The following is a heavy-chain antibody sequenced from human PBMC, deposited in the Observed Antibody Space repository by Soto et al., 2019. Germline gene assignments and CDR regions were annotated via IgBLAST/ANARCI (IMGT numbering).Heavy chain of an antibody. Sequence: SVKVSCKASGFTFTSSAVQWVRQARGRRLEWIGCIVVGSGNTSYAKKFQERVNITRDMYTNTAYMELSSLRSEDTAVYYCAEDGAVTRVFDYYYGMDVWGQGTTVTVS. CDR2: IVVGSGNT. CDR3: AEDGAVTRVFDYYYGMDV. D-gene: IGHD4-4*01. CDR1: GFTFTSSA. V-gene: IGHV1-58*01. J-gene: IGHJ6*02.